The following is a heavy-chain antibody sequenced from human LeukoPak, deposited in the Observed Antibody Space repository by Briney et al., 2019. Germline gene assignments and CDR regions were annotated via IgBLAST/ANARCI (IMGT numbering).Heavy chain of an antibody. CDR1: DYSISSGYY. CDR3: ARLFGVVSNDAFDI. D-gene: IGHD3-3*01. J-gene: IGHJ3*02. V-gene: IGHV4-38-2*02. CDR2: IFRSGTT. Sequence: SETLSLTCSVSDYSISSGYYWGWIRQPPGKGLEWIGSIFRSGTTYYNPSLNSRVTISVDTSKNQFSLKLSSVTAADTAVYYCARLFGVVSNDAFDIWGQGTMVTVSS.